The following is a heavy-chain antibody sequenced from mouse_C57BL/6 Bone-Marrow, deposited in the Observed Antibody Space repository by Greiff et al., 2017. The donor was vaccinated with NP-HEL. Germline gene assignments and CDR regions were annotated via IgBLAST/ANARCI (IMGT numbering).Heavy chain of an antibody. J-gene: IGHJ1*03. V-gene: IGHV5-9-1*02. CDR1: GFTFSSYA. CDR2: ISSGGDYI. CDR3: TGDNGNYFYWYFDV. D-gene: IGHD2-1*01. Sequence: EVKVVESGEGLVKPGGSLKLSCAASGFTFSSYAMSWVRQTPEKRLEWVAYISSGGDYIYYADTVKGRFTISRDNARNTLYLQMSSLKSEDTAMYYCTGDNGNYFYWYFDVWGTGTTVTVSS.